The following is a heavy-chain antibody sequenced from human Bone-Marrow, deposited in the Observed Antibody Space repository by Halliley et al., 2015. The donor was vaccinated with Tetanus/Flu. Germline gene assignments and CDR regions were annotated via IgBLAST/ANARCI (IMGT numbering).Heavy chain of an antibody. CDR3: AKRNYCSSSTCCFDY. J-gene: IGHJ4*02. Sequence: CAASGFTFSSYAMSWVRQAPGKGLEWVSLISGSGDNTYSADSVKGRFTISRDNSKNTLYLQMNSLRAEDTAVYYCAKRNYCSSSTCCFDYWGQGTLVTVSS. V-gene: IGHV3-23*01. D-gene: IGHD2-2*01. CDR2: ISGSGDNT. CDR1: GFTFSSYA.